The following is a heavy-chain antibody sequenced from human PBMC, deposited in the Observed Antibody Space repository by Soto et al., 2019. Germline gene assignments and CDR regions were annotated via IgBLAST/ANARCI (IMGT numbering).Heavy chain of an antibody. D-gene: IGHD5-18*01. V-gene: IGHV3-23*01. CDR3: ANPSPGYSDSTFYYYAMDA. CDR1: GFTFTNYA. J-gene: IGHJ6*02. CDR2: ISGSGGAT. Sequence: PGGSLRLSCAASGFTFTNYAMSWVRQAPGKGLQWVSTISGSGGATYYADSVKGRFTVSRDNSKNTLYLQMDSLRAEDTAVYFCANPSPGYSDSTFYYYAMDAWGQGTMVTVSS.